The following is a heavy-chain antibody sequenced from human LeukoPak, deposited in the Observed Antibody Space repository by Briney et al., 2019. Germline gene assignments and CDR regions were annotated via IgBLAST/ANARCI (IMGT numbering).Heavy chain of an antibody. CDR1: GFSFSTDG. D-gene: IGHD3-22*01. J-gene: IGHJ4*02. CDR2: ILGLGGASRT. V-gene: IGHV3-23*01. CDR3: AKTPYDSSGYRSY. Sequence: PGGSLRLSCSASGFSFSTDGMSWVRQAPGKGLEWVSGILGLGGASRTYYADSVKGRFTISRDNSKNTLYLQMNSLRAEDTAVYYCAKTPYDSSGYRSYWGQGTLVTVSS.